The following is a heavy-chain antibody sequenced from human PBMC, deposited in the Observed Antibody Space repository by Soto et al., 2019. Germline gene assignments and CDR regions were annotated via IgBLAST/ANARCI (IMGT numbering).Heavy chain of an antibody. CDR1: GFTFNNYV. CDR3: AREDESSGYAGTFRH. V-gene: IGHV3-30-3*01. Sequence: QVQLVESGGDVVQPGRSLRLSCAESGFTFNNYVIHWVRQAPGKGLEWVAVTASDGNKIYADSVKDRFTISRDSPNNKVNLEMNSLRSEDTAVYYCAREDESSGYAGTFRHWGQGTLVTVSP. D-gene: IGHD3-22*01. CDR2: TASDGNK. J-gene: IGHJ1*01.